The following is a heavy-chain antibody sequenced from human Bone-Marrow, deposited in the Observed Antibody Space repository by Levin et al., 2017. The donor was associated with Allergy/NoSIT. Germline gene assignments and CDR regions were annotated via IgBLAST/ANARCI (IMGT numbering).Heavy chain of an antibody. J-gene: IGHJ4*02. Sequence: GEFLKISCAASGFPFSNYGMHWVRQAPGKGLEWVAFIWYDGSNKYYRDSVKGRFTVSRDNSKNTLYLQMNSLRVGDTAVYYCARDRSGDYFYHWGQGTLVTVCS. V-gene: IGHV3-33*01. CDR3: ARDRSGDYFYH. CDR1: GFPFSNYG. CDR2: IWYDGSNK. D-gene: IGHD1-26*01.